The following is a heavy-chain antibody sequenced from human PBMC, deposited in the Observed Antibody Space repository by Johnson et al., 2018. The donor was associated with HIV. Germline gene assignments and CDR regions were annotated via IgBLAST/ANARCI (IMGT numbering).Heavy chain of an antibody. Sequence: VQLVESGGGVVQPGRSLRLSCAASGFTFTNAWMHWVRQAPGKGLEWVGRLKSRTDGETADYAAPVKGRFTISRDDSKNNLYLQMNSLKTEDTAVYYCTTDRYAFDIWGQRTLVTVSS. CDR1: GFTFTNAW. CDR3: TTDRYAFDI. D-gene: IGHD1-1*01. CDR2: LKSRTDGETA. J-gene: IGHJ3*02. V-gene: IGHV3-15*01.